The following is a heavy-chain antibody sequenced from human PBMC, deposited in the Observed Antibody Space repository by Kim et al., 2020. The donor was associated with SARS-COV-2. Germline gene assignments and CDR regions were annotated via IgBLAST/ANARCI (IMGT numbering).Heavy chain of an antibody. V-gene: IGHV3-33*01. CDR2: TNK. J-gene: IGHJ4*02. Sequence: TNKNSPDSGKARFTISVSNSKSTVELQMNSLRVEDTAVYYCARAREKSFDYWGQGTLVTVSS. CDR3: ARAREKSFDY.